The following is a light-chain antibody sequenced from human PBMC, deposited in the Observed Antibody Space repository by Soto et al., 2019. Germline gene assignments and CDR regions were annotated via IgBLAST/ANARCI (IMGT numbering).Light chain of an antibody. CDR3: QQTYSTLGT. CDR2: AAS. CDR1: QSIRTY. Sequence: DILMTQSPSSLYASLGDRVTMTCRASQSIRTYLNWYQQKPGKAPTLLIYAASRLQSGVPSRFSGSGSGTDFTLTISSLQPEDFATYHCQQTYSTLGTFGQGTKLEIK. J-gene: IGKJ2*01. V-gene: IGKV1-39*01.